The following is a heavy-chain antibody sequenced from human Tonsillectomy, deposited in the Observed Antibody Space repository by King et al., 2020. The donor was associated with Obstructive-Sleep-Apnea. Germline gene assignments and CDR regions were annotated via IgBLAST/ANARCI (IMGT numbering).Heavy chain of an antibody. CDR1: GFTFSSYA. V-gene: IGHV3-30*04. J-gene: IGHJ4*02. Sequence: VQLVESGGGVVQPGRSLRLSCTASGFTFSSYAMHWVRQAPGKGLEWEAVISNDGSNNYYADSVKGRFTISRDNSKNTLYLQMNSLRAEDTAVYYCARGSYGVVVNSYPGDWGQGTLVTVSS. D-gene: IGHD3-3*01. CDR2: ISNDGSNN. CDR3: ARGSYGVVVNSYPGD.